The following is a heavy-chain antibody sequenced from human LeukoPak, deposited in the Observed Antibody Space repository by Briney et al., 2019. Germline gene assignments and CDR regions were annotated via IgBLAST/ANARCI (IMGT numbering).Heavy chain of an antibody. CDR3: ARAGYYYDSSGYYPPGGYFDY. Sequence: GGSLRLSCAASGFTFSSYAMHWVRQAPGKGLEWVAVISYDGSNKYYADSVKGRFPISRDNSKNTLYLQMNSLRAEDTAVYYCARAGYYYDSSGYYPPGGYFDYWGQGTLVTVSS. V-gene: IGHV3-30-3*01. CDR2: ISYDGSNK. J-gene: IGHJ4*02. D-gene: IGHD3-22*01. CDR1: GFTFSSYA.